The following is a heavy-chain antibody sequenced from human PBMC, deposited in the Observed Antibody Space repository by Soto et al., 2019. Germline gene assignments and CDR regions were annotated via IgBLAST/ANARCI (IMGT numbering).Heavy chain of an antibody. CDR1: GFSLTSRPMG. D-gene: IGHD1-1*01. CDR2: IYWDDDK. Sequence: QITLKESGPTRVKPTQTLTLTCTFSGFSLTSRPMGVGWLRQPPGKALEWLVFIYWDDDKRYSPSLKNRLTNTKDTSGNQVVLTMTNMDPLDTATYYCAHRLSGFNWNGGYFDYWGQGALVTVSS. V-gene: IGHV2-5*02. CDR3: AHRLSGFNWNGGYFDY. J-gene: IGHJ4*02.